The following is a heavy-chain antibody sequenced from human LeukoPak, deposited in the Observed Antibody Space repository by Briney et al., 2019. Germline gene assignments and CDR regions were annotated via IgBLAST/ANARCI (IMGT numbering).Heavy chain of an antibody. CDR2: INPNSGGT. CDR3: ARGRVGYYYDSSVNYYYYYYMDV. CDR1: GYTFTGYY. D-gene: IGHD3-22*01. J-gene: IGHJ6*03. Sequence: GASVKVSCKASGYTFTGYYMHWVRQAPGQGLEWMGWINPNSGGTNYAQKFQGRVTMTRDTSISTAYMELSSLRSEDTAVYYCARGRVGYYYDSSVNYYYYYYMDVWGKGTTVTISS. V-gene: IGHV1-2*02.